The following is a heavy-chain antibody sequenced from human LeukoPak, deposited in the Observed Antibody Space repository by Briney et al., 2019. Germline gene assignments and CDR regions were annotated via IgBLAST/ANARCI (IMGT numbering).Heavy chain of an antibody. CDR1: GDSVSSNSAA. D-gene: IGHD1-1*01. J-gene: IGHJ4*02. Sequence: SPTLSLTCAISGDSVSSNSAAWNWLRQSPSRGLEWLGRTYYRSKWYNDYAVSVKSRITINPDTSKNQFSLQLNSVTPEDTAVYYCAREGLGWNDASYFDYWGQGTLVTVSS. CDR2: TYYRSKWYN. CDR3: AREGLGWNDASYFDY. V-gene: IGHV6-1*01.